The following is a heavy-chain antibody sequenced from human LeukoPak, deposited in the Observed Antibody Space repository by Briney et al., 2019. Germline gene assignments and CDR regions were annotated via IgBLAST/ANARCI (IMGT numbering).Heavy chain of an antibody. D-gene: IGHD3-3*01. CDR2: ISNDGSRK. CDR1: GFTFSRHG. V-gene: IGHV3-30*03. Sequence: GGSLRLSCAPSGFTFSRHGMHWVRQAPGKGLEWVAIISNDGSRKYYAHSVEGRFTISRGNSKNTPYLQMDSLRAEDTAVYYCARDRAWNYFDYWGQGTLVTASS. J-gene: IGHJ4*02. CDR3: ARDRAWNYFDY.